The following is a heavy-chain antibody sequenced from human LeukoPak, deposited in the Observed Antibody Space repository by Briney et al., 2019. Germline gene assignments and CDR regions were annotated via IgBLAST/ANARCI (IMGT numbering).Heavy chain of an antibody. Sequence: PGGSLRLSCAASGFTFSSYAMSWVRQAPGKGLVWVSHINSDGSWTSYADSVKGRFTISKDNAKNTAYLQMNNLRAEDTAVYYCVSFYETYWGRGTLVTASS. CDR3: VSFYETY. CDR1: GFTFSSYA. J-gene: IGHJ4*02. V-gene: IGHV3-74*01. D-gene: IGHD2-2*01. CDR2: INSDGSWT.